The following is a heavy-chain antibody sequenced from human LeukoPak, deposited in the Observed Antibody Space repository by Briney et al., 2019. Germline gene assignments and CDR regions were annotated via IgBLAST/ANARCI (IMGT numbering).Heavy chain of an antibody. CDR2: VHPDSGNT. J-gene: IGHJ5*02. Sequence: ASVKVSCKTSGYPFTTWEINWVRPAAGQGREWMGWVHPDSGNTAYAQKFQGRVTMTRDTSISTAYMALSGLRSDDTAVYFCARGPRNDPWGQGTLVTVSS. D-gene: IGHD1-14*01. CDR3: ARGPRNDP. CDR1: GYPFTTWE. V-gene: IGHV1-8*01.